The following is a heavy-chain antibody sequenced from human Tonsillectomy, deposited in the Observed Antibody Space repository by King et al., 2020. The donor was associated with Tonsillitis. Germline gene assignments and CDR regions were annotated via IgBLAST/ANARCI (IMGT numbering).Heavy chain of an antibody. CDR1: GFTFGDYA. V-gene: IGHV3-49*05. D-gene: IGHD3-22*01. J-gene: IGHJ4*02. Sequence: VQLVESGGGLVKPGRSLRLSCTASGFTFGDYAMSWFRQAPGKGREWVNFIRSETYGGITEYAASVKGRFTISRDDSKSIAYLKMKSLKTEATAVYYCARGGGYYDTSGYYDYFDYWGQGTLVTVSS. CDR3: ARGGGYYDTSGYYDYFDY. CDR2: IRSETYGGIT.